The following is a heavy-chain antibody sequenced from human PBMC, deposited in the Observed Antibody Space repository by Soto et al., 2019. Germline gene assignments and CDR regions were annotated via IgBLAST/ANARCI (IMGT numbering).Heavy chain of an antibody. V-gene: IGHV5-51*01. CDR3: ARTAAAGKYYYGVDV. Sequence: GESLKISCKASGHNFGNYWISWVRQISGKGLEWMGITYPDNSQTLYSPSFQGQVTISADKSISTAYLQWSSLKASDTAMYYCARTAAAGKYYYGVDVWGQGTTVTVSS. D-gene: IGHD6-13*01. CDR1: GHNFGNYW. CDR2: TYPDNSQT. J-gene: IGHJ6*02.